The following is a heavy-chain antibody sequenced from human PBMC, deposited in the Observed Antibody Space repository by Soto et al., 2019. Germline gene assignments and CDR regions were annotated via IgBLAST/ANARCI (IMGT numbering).Heavy chain of an antibody. V-gene: IGHV4-31*03. Sequence: PSETLSLTCTVSGGSISSGGYYWSWIRQHPGKGLEWIGYIYYSGSTYYNPSLKSRVTISVDTSKNQFSLKLSSVTAADTAVYYCARGYDSSGSPYYFDYWGQGTLVTVSS. CDR2: IYYSGST. J-gene: IGHJ4*02. CDR1: GGSISSGGYY. D-gene: IGHD3-22*01. CDR3: ARGYDSSGSPYYFDY.